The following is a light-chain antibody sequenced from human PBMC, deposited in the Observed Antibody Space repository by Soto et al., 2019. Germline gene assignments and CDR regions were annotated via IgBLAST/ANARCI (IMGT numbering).Light chain of an antibody. CDR2: DAS. CDR1: QDINNY. V-gene: IGKV1-33*01. J-gene: IGKJ2*01. CDR3: QQYDNLPYT. Sequence: DIQMTQSPSSLSASVGDRVTITCQASQDINNYLNWYQQKPGKAPKLLIYDASNLETGVRSRFSGSGSGTDFTFTISSLHPEDFATYYCQQYDNLPYTFGQGTQLEIK.